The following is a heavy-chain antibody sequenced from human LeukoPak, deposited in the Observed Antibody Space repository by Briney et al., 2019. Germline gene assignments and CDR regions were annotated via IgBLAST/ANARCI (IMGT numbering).Heavy chain of an antibody. D-gene: IGHD5-12*01. Sequence: PGGSLRLSCAVSGFTLSSHEMNWVRQAPGKGLEWISYISNRGYITHYADSVKGHFTISRDDAENSLYLQMNSLRADDTSVYYCARSPSSGYDHMDYWGRGTLVTVSS. V-gene: IGHV3-48*03. CDR2: ISNRGYIT. CDR3: ARSPSSGYDHMDY. J-gene: IGHJ4*02. CDR1: GFTLSSHE.